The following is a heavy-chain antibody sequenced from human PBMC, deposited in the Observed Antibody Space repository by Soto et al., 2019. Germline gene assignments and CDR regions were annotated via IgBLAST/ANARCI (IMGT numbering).Heavy chain of an antibody. V-gene: IGHV4-59*08. D-gene: IGHD1-26*01. CDR2: IYYSGST. J-gene: IGHJ5*02. Sequence: TSETLSLTCTVSGGSISSYYWSWIRQPPGKGLEWIGYIYYSGSTNYNPSLKSRVTISVDTSKNQFSLKLSSVTAADTAVYYCASAGYSGSYYWFDPWGQGTLVTVSS. CDR1: GGSISSYY. CDR3: ASAGYSGSYYWFDP.